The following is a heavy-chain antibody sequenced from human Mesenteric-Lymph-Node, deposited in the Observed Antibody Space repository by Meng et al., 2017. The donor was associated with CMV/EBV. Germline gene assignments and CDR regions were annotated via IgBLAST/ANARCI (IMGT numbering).Heavy chain of an antibody. D-gene: IGHD2-2*03. CDR2: IIPILGIA. J-gene: IGHJ4*02. CDR1: PFSSYT. CDR3: ARVGYCSSTSCSVYFDY. Sequence: PFSSYTISWVRPAPGQGLEWMGRIIPILGIANYAQKFQGRVTITADKSTSTAYMELSSLRSEDTAVYYCARVGYCSSTSCSVYFDYWGQGTLVTVSS. V-gene: IGHV1-69*02.